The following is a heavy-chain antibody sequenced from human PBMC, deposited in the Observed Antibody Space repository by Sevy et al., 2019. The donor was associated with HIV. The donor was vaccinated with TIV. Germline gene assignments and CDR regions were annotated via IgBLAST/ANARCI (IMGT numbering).Heavy chain of an antibody. CDR2: ISSDGNNK. V-gene: IGHV3-30*04. Sequence: GGSLRLSCAASGFTFYSYAMHWVRQAPGKGLEWVAIISSDGNNKYFADSVKGRFTISRENSKNTLYLQVHSLRAEDTAVYYCARDQRGRYDFPGDYYYGMDVWGQGTTVTVSS. D-gene: IGHD3-3*01. CDR3: ARDQRGRYDFPGDYYYGMDV. CDR1: GFTFYSYA. J-gene: IGHJ6*02.